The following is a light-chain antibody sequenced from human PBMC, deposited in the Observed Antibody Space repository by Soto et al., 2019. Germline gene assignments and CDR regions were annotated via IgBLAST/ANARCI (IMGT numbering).Light chain of an antibody. J-gene: IGLJ3*02. CDR1: SSDVGGYNY. CDR3: SSYTSTNSWV. V-gene: IGLV2-14*01. CDR2: DVS. Sequence: QSALTQSASVSGSPGQSITISCTGTSSDVGGYNYVSWCQQHPGKAPKLIIYDVSNRPSGVSTRFSGSKSGNTASLTISGLQAEDEADYSCSSYTSTNSWVFGGGTKLTVL.